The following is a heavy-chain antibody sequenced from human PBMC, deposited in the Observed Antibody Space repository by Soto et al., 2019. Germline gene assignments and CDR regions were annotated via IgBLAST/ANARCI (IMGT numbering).Heavy chain of an antibody. CDR3: ARRVSVSGYDRCFDY. CDR1: GGSISSSSYY. D-gene: IGHD5-12*01. CDR2: IYYSGST. Sequence: SETLSLTCTVSGGSISSSSYYWGWIRQPPGKGLEWIGSIYYSGSTYYNPSLKSRVTISVDTSKNQFSLKLSSVTAADTAVYYCARRVSVSGYDRCFDYWGQGTLVTVSS. J-gene: IGHJ4*02. V-gene: IGHV4-39*01.